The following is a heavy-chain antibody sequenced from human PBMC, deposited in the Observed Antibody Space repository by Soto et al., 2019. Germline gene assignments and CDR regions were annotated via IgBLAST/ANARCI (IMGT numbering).Heavy chain of an antibody. Sequence: GGSLRLSCAASGFTFSNYGMHWVRQAPGKGLEWVAVIWYDGSNKYYADPVKGRFTISRDNSKNTLYLQINSLRAEDTAVYYCARDDIPGRAVAIYGMDVWGQGTTVTVSS. J-gene: IGHJ6*02. CDR2: IWYDGSNK. D-gene: IGHD6-19*01. V-gene: IGHV3-33*01. CDR3: ARDDIPGRAVAIYGMDV. CDR1: GFTFSNYG.